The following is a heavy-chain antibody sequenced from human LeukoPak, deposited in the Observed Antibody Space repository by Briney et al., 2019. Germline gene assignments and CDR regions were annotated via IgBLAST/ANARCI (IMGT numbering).Heavy chain of an antibody. Sequence: GGSLRLSCAASGFIFDDYAMHWVRQVPGKGLEWVSGITWNSANMGYADSVKGRFTISRDNAKNSLYLQMNSLRAEDTAVYYCASEGEFGYGYFYWGQGTLVTVSS. CDR1: GFIFDDYA. CDR2: ITWNSANM. CDR3: ASEGEFGYGYFY. D-gene: IGHD5-18*01. J-gene: IGHJ4*02. V-gene: IGHV3-9*01.